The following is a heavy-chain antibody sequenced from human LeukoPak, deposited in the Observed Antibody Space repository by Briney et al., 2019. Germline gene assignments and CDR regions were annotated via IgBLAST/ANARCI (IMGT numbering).Heavy chain of an antibody. J-gene: IGHJ6*02. CDR1: GGTFSSYA. CDR2: IIPILGIA. D-gene: IGHD3-22*01. V-gene: IGHV1-69*04. CDR3: ARDFRGVSSGYYDYYYGMDV. Sequence: SVKVSCKASGGTFSSYAISWVRPAPGQGLEWMGRIIPILGIANYAQKFQGRVTITTDKSTSTAYMELSSLRSEDTAVYYCARDFRGVSSGYYDYYYGMDVWGQGTTVTVSS.